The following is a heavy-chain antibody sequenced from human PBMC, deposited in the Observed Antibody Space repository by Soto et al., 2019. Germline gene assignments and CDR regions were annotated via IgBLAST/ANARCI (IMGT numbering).Heavy chain of an antibody. J-gene: IGHJ4*02. CDR3: AHRVLRAVFGLVTTTAIYFDF. D-gene: IGHD3-3*01. CDR2: IYWDDDK. CDR1: GFSLTTSGVG. V-gene: IGHV2-5*02. Sequence: QITLNESGPTVVKPTETLTLTCTFSGFSLTTSGVGVGWVRQSPGKAPEWLAFIYWDDDKRYSTSLKSRLTITKYTSKNQVVLTMANVYPADTATYYCAHRVLRAVFGLVTTTAIYFDFWCQGTPVVVSS.